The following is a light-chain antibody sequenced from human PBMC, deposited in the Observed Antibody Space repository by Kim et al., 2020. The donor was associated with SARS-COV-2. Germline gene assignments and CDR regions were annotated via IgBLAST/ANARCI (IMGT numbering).Light chain of an antibody. V-gene: IGLV6-57*02. Sequence: GKTVTIAGTGSSGGIASNSVQWYQQRPGSAPTTVIYEDYQRPSGVPDRFSGSIDSSSNSASLTISGLKTEDEADYYCQFYDSSNVVFGGGTQLTVL. CDR2: EDY. CDR1: SGGIASNS. CDR3: QFYDSSNVV. J-gene: IGLJ3*02.